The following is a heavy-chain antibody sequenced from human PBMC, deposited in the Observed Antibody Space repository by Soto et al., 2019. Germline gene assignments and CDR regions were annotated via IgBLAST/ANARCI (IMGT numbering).Heavy chain of an antibody. CDR3: VTDSSFAFDH. J-gene: IGHJ4*02. CDR1: GFSFYTYS. D-gene: IGHD3-16*01. CDR2: LRTSDKTI. Sequence: EVQLVESGGGLVQPGGSLRLSCAASGFSFYTYSMNWVRQAPGKGLEWVAYLRTSDKTIWYADSVKGRFTISSDEATKSLFLQMDRLRDEDTDVYYWVTDSSFAFDHWGRGTLVTVSS. V-gene: IGHV3-48*02.